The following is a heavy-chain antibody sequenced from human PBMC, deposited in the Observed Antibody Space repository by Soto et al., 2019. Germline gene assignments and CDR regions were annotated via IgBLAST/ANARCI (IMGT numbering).Heavy chain of an antibody. CDR2: IYHSGST. J-gene: IGHJ6*02. CDR1: GGSISSGGYS. D-gene: IGHD5-18*01. CDR3: ARGTVDTQRGNGMDV. V-gene: IGHV4-30-2*01. Sequence: PSETLSLTCAVSGGSISSGGYSWSWIRQPPGKGLEWIGYIYHSGSTYYNPSLKSRVTISVDRSKNQFSLKLSSVTAADTAVYYCARGTVDTQRGNGMDVWGQGTTVTVSS.